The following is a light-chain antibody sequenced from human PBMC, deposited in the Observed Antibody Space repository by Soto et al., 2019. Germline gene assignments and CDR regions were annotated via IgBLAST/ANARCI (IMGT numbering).Light chain of an antibody. CDR3: MQALQTPIT. V-gene: IGKV2-28*01. Sequence: DIVMTQSPLSLPVTPGEPASISCRSSQSLLHSNGYNFLDWYLQKTGQSPQLLLYLGSNRASGVPDRFSGSDSGTDFTMIISRVEAEDVGVYYCMQALQTPITFGQGTRLEIK. CDR2: LGS. CDR1: QSLLHSNGYNF. J-gene: IGKJ5*01.